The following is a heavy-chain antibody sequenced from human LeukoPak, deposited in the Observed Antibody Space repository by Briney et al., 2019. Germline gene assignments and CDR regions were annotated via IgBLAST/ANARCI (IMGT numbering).Heavy chain of an antibody. V-gene: IGHV3-11*01. CDR1: GFTFSDYY. CDR2: ISSSGSTI. J-gene: IGHJ6*03. D-gene: IGHD6-6*01. Sequence: GESLRLSCAASGFTFSDYYMSWIRQAPGKGLEWVSYISSSGSTIYYADSVKGRFTISRDNAKNSLYLQMNSLRAEDTAVYYCARRFEYSSSKYYYYYMDVWGKGTTVTVSS. CDR3: ARRFEYSSSKYYYYYMDV.